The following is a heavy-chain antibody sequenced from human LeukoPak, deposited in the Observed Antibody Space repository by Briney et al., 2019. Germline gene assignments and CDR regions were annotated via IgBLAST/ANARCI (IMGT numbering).Heavy chain of an antibody. Sequence: GESLKISCKGSGYRFTSYWIGWVRQAPGQGLEWMGWINPNSGGTNYAQKFQGRVTMSRDTSISTAYMELSRLRSDDTAVYYCARDERLLWFGELNNWFDPWGQGTLVTVSS. V-gene: IGHV1-2*02. CDR2: INPNSGGT. D-gene: IGHD3-10*01. CDR1: GYRFTSYW. CDR3: ARDERLLWFGELNNWFDP. J-gene: IGHJ5*02.